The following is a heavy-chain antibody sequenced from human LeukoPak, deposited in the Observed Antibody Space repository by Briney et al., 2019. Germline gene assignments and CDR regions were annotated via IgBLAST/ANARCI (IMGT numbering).Heavy chain of an antibody. V-gene: IGHV3-23*01. Sequence: PGGSLRLSCAASGFTFSSYAMSWVRQAPGKGLEWVSAISGSGGSTYYADSVKGRFTISRDNSKNTLYLQMNSLRAEDTAVYYCAKAGTTVTPIYYYGMDVWGQGPTVTVSS. CDR3: AKAGTTVTPIYYYGMDV. CDR1: GFTFSSYA. D-gene: IGHD4-17*01. CDR2: ISGSGGST. J-gene: IGHJ6*02.